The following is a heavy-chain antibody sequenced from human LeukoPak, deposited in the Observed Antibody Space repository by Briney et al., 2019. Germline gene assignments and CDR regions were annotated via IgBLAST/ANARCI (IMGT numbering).Heavy chain of an antibody. CDR3: ASNRGEMATKGAFDI. Sequence: ASVKVSCKSSGYTFTRHYLHWVRQAPGQGLEWVGLINPTGTSSWSAQKFQGRVTLTRDMSTSTVYMERSSLRSEDTAVYYCASNRGEMATKGAFDIWGQGTMVTVSS. CDR1: GYTFTRHY. V-gene: IGHV1-46*01. J-gene: IGHJ3*02. D-gene: IGHD5-24*01. CDR2: INPTGTSS.